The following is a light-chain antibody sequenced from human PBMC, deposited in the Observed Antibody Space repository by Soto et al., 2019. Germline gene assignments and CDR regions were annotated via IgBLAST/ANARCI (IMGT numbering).Light chain of an antibody. CDR2: KAS. Sequence: DIQMTQSPSTLSASVGDRVSITCRASQSISTWLAWYRQKPGKAPKLLIYKASSLESGVPSRFSGSGSGTEFTLTISSLQPDDFTTYYCQQYYSYWTFGQGTNVDIK. CDR3: QQYYSYWT. CDR1: QSISTW. V-gene: IGKV1-5*03. J-gene: IGKJ1*01.